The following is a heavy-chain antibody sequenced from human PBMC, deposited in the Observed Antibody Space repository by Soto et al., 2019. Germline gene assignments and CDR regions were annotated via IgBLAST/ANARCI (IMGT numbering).Heavy chain of an antibody. D-gene: IGHD6-19*01. CDR3: DGSASYGFES. CDR1: GYTFTGYY. J-gene: IGHJ3*01. Sequence: QVHLVQSGAEVKKAGASVKVSCKASGYTFTGYYIHWVRQAPGQGLEWMGWINPNTGGANIAQKFQGWVTMTRDTSISTTYMELSRLRSNDTAVYYYDGSASYGFESWGQGTMVTVAS. CDR2: INPNTGGA. V-gene: IGHV1-2*04.